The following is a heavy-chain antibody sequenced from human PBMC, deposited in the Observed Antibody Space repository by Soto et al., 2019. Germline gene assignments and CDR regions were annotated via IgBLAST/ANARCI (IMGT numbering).Heavy chain of an antibody. CDR3: AKEPLATYSSSPDFDY. D-gene: IGHD6-13*01. CDR1: GFTFSSSG. CDR2: ISYDGSNT. J-gene: IGHJ4*02. Sequence: QVQLVESGGGVVQPGRSLRLSCAASGFTFSSSGMHWVRQAPGKGLEWVAVISYDGSNTFHADSVKGRFTISRDNSKNTLYLQRNSLRAEDTAVYYCAKEPLATYSSSPDFDYWGQGTLVTVSS. V-gene: IGHV3-30*18.